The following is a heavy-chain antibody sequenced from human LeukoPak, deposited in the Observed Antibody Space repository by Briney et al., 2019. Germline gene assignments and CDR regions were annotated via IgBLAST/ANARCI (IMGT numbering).Heavy chain of an antibody. CDR1: GFRFISYA. Sequence: GRSVRLSCAASGFRFISYAMHWVRQAPGKGLEWLAVISFDGSIKYYADSVKGRFTVSRDNYQNTLYLQINSLRSDDSGLYYCARVMDSSTLYNFQYWGQGTLVTVSS. CDR2: ISFDGSIK. D-gene: IGHD2-2*01. CDR3: ARVMDSSTLYNFQY. V-gene: IGHV3-30*04. J-gene: IGHJ1*01.